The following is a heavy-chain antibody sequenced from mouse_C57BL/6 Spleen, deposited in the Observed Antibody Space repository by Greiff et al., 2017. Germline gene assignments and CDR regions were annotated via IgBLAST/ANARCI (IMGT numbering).Heavy chain of an antibody. V-gene: IGHV1-82*01. CDR3: ARAATFGAMDY. CDR2: IYPGDGDT. CDR1: GYAFSSSW. Sequence: QVQLQQSGPELVKPGASVKISCKASGYAFSSSWMNWVKQRPGKGLEWIGRIYPGDGDTNYNGKFKGKATLTADKSSSPAYMQLSSLTSEDSAVYFCARAATFGAMDYWGQGTSDTVSS. D-gene: IGHD6-1*01. J-gene: IGHJ4*01.